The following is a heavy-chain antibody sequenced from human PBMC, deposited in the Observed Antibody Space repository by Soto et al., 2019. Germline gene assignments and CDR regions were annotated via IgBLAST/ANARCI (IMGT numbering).Heavy chain of an antibody. CDR2: ISSSSSYI. V-gene: IGHV3-21*01. CDR1: GFTFSSYS. J-gene: IGHJ6*02. Sequence: GGSLRLSCAASGFTFSSYSMNWVRQAPGKGLEWVSSISSSSSYIYYADSVKGRFTISRDNAKNSLYLQMNSLRAEDTAVYYCARDYYSSNWENGYYYYAMDVWGQGTTVTVSS. D-gene: IGHD6-13*01. CDR3: ARDYYSSNWENGYYYYAMDV.